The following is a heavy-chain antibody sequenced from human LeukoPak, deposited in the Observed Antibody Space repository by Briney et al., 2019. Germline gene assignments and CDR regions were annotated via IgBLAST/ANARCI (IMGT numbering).Heavy chain of an antibody. Sequence: GGSLRLSCAASGFTFSSYAMSWVRQAPGKGLEWVSAISGSGGSTYYADSVKGRFTISRDNSKNTLYLQMNSLRAEDTAVYYCARDARRGYSYGYFPDYWGQGTLVTVSS. V-gene: IGHV3-23*01. CDR2: ISGSGGST. J-gene: IGHJ4*02. CDR1: GFTFSSYA. D-gene: IGHD5-18*01. CDR3: ARDARRGYSYGYFPDY.